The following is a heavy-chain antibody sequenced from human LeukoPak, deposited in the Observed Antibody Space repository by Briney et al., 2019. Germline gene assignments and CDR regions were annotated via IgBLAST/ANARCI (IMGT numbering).Heavy chain of an antibody. Sequence: SVKVSCKASGGTFSSYAISWVQQAPGQGLEWMGGIIPIFGTANYAQKFQGRVTITTDESTSTAYMELSSLRSEDTAVYYCARASYSSSWHYYYYYMDVWGKGTTVTVSS. V-gene: IGHV1-69*05. J-gene: IGHJ6*03. CDR1: GGTFSSYA. D-gene: IGHD6-13*01. CDR2: IIPIFGTA. CDR3: ARASYSSSWHYYYYYMDV.